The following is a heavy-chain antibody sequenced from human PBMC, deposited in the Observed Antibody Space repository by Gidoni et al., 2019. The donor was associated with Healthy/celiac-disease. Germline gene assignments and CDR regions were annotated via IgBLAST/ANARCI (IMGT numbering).Heavy chain of an antibody. D-gene: IGHD2-21*02. CDR2: ISSSGSTI. J-gene: IGHJ2*01. CDR3: ASQYCGGDCYSGWYFDL. Sequence: EVQRVEAGRGLVQPGGSLRLSCAASGVTCSSYEMNWVRQAPGQGLEWVSYISSSGSTISYADSVKGRFTISRDNAKNSLYLPMNSLSAEDTAVYYCASQYCGGDCYSGWYFDLWGRGTLVTVSS. CDR1: GVTCSSYE. V-gene: IGHV3-48*03.